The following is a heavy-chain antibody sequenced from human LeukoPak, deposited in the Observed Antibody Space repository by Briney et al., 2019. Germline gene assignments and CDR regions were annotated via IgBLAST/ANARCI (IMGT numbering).Heavy chain of an antibody. J-gene: IGHJ6*02. CDR3: ARDFGYYGSGGYYYYYGMDV. V-gene: IGHV3-53*04. Sequence: GGSLRLSCAASGFTVSSNYMSWVRQAPGKGLEWVSVIYSGGSTYYADSVKGRFTISRHNSKNTLYLQMNSLRAEDTAVYYCARDFGYYGSGGYYYYYGMDVWGQGTTVTVSS. CDR1: GFTVSSNY. CDR2: IYSGGST. D-gene: IGHD3-10*01.